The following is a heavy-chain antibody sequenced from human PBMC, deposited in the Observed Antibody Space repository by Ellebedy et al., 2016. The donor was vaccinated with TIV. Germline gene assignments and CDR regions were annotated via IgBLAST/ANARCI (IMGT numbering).Heavy chain of an antibody. V-gene: IGHV1-18*01. CDR2: ISAYNANT. CDR1: GYTFTNYA. Sequence: AASVKVSCKASGYTFTNYAMHWVRQAPGQRLEWMAWISAYNANTNYAQNLQGRVTMTTDTSTSTAYMELRSLRSDDTAVYYCARDFAVAGTYYYYGMDVWGQGTTVTVSS. D-gene: IGHD6-19*01. J-gene: IGHJ6*02. CDR3: ARDFAVAGTYYYYGMDV.